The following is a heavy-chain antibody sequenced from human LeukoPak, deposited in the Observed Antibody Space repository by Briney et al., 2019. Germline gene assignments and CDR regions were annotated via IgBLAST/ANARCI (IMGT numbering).Heavy chain of an antibody. CDR2: ISYDGSNK. CDR1: GFTFSSFA. J-gene: IGHJ4*02. V-gene: IGHV3-30*04. Sequence: GGSLRLSCAASGFTFSSFAIHWVRQAPGKGLEWVAVISYDGSNKYYADSVKGRFTISRDNSKNTLYLQMSSLRSEDTAVYYCARMGDYYDSSDYWGQGTLVTVSS. D-gene: IGHD3-22*01. CDR3: ARMGDYYDSSDY.